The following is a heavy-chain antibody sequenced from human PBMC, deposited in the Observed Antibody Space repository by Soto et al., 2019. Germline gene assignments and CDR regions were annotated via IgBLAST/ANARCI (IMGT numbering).Heavy chain of an antibody. Sequence: QVQLVQSGAEVKKPGSSVKVSCKSSGGTFSSYAISWVRQAPGQGLEWMGGSIPIFGTANYAQKFQGRVTITADESTSTAYRELSSLRSEDTAVYYCARDEDGGTYYYGMDVLGQGTTVTVSS. CDR2: SIPIFGTA. CDR3: ARDEDGGTYYYGMDV. D-gene: IGHD2-15*01. J-gene: IGHJ6*02. V-gene: IGHV1-69*12. CDR1: GGTFSSYA.